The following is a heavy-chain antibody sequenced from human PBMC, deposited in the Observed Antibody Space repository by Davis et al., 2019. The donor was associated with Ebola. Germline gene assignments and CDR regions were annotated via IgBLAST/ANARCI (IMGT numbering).Heavy chain of an antibody. Sequence: ASVKVSCKASGYTFTSYTMHWVRQAPGQRLEWMGWINAGNGNTKYSQKFQGRVTITRDTSASTAYMELSSLRSEDTAVYYCASSGYCTNGVCYTNYYYGMDVWGQGTTVTVSS. D-gene: IGHD2-8*01. J-gene: IGHJ6*02. CDR2: INAGNGNT. CDR1: GYTFTSYT. V-gene: IGHV1-3*01. CDR3: ASSGYCTNGVCYTNYYYGMDV.